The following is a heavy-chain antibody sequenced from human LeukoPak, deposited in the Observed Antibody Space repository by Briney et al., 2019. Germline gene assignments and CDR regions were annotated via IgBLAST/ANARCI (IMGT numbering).Heavy chain of an antibody. J-gene: IGHJ6*02. CDR2: IYYSGST. V-gene: IGHV4-31*03. Sequence: KPSETLSLTCTVSGGSISSGGYYWSWIRQHPGKGLEWIGYIYYSGSTYYNPSLKSRVTISVDTSKNQFSLKLSSVAAADTAVYYYARDSCSTSCYRGYYYYGMDVWGQGTTVTVSS. CDR1: GGSISSGGYY. D-gene: IGHD2-2*01. CDR3: ARDSCSTSCYRGYYYYGMDV.